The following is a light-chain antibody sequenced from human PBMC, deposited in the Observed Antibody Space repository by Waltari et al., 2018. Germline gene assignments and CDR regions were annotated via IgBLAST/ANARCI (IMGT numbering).Light chain of an antibody. CDR3: MQGVQFPFT. CDR2: EVS. CDR1: QSLLYSNGKTY. J-gene: IGKJ2*01. V-gene: IGKV2D-29*01. Sequence: DIVMTQTPPSLSVTPGQPASISCKSSQSLLYSNGKTYLSWYLQKPGQPPQLLIYEVSNRLSGVPERFSGSGSGTDFTLKIRRVEAEDVGVYYCMQGVQFPFTFGQGTKLEIK.